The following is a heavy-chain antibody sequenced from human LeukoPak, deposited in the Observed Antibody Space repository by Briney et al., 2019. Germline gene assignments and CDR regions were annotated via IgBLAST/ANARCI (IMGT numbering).Heavy chain of an antibody. Sequence: GGSLRLSCATSGFDFNKYDMHWVRQAPGKGLEWVSAIDTAGDTYYPGSVKGRFTISRENAKNSLYLQMNSLRAEDTAVYYCARGGPSIAAAGTVDYWGQGTLVTVSS. CDR1: GFDFNKYD. CDR2: IDTAGDT. D-gene: IGHD6-13*01. V-gene: IGHV3-13*01. J-gene: IGHJ4*02. CDR3: ARGGPSIAAAGTVDY.